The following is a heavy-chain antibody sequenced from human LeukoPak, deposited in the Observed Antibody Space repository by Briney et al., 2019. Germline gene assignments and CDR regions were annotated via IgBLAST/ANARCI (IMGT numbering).Heavy chain of an antibody. CDR1: GGSFSGYY. CDR2: INHSGST. CDR3: ARGHTHFRIAAAGAEYFQH. J-gene: IGHJ1*01. V-gene: IGHV4-34*01. Sequence: SETLSLTCAVYGGSFSGYYWSWIRQPPGKGLEWIGEINHSGSTNYNPPLKSRVTISVDTSKNQFSLKLSSVTAADTAVYYCARGHTHFRIAAAGAEYFQHWGQGTLVTVSS. D-gene: IGHD6-13*01.